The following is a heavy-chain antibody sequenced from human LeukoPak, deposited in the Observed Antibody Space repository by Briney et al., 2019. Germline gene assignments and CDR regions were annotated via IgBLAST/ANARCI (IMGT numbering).Heavy chain of an antibody. D-gene: IGHD4-23*01. CDR1: GFTFSSYS. V-gene: IGHV3-23*01. Sequence: GGSLRLSRAASGFTFSSYSMNWVRQAPGKGLEWVSAISGSGGSTYYADSVKGRFTISRDNSKNTLYLQMNSLRAEDTAVYYCAKDTLPWDYGGNSADYWGQGTLVTVSS. CDR2: ISGSGGST. J-gene: IGHJ4*02. CDR3: AKDTLPWDYGGNSADY.